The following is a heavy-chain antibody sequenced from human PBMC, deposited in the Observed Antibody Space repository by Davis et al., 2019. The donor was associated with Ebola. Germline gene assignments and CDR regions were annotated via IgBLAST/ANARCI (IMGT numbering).Heavy chain of an antibody. Sequence: ASVKVSCKASGYTFTSYGISWVRQAPGQGLEWMGWISANNGNTNYSQKFQGRVTMTTDTSTSTAYMELRSLRSDDTAVYYCARDRGYSYGWVLDYWGQGTLVTVSS. CDR3: ARDRGYSYGWVLDY. D-gene: IGHD5-18*01. V-gene: IGHV1-18*04. J-gene: IGHJ4*02. CDR2: ISANNGNT. CDR1: GYTFTSYG.